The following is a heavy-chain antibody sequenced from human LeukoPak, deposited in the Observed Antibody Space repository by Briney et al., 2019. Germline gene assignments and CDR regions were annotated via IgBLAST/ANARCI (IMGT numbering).Heavy chain of an antibody. CDR3: AKTMTGYVWGSPNY. V-gene: IGHV3-30*18. D-gene: IGHD3-16*01. CDR1: GFTFCSYG. J-gene: IGHJ4*02. Sequence: PGGSLRLSWAASGFTFCSYGMHWVRQAPGKGLEWVAVISYDGSNKYYADSVKGRFTISRDNSKNTLYLQMNSLRAEDTAVYYCAKTMTGYVWGSPNYWGQGTLVTVSS. CDR2: ISYDGSNK.